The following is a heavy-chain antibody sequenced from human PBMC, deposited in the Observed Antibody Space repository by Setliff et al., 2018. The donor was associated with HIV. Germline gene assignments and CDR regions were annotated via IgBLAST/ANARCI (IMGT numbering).Heavy chain of an antibody. V-gene: IGHV4-59*12. D-gene: IGHD1-7*01. CDR3: ARSAWNYPFDF. CDR2: ILYGGNT. Sequence: SETLSLTCTVSGGSISLYYWSWIRQPPGKGLEWIANILYGGNTYYNPSLKSRVTISVDTSKNHFSLKLSSVSAAATAVYYCARSAWNYPFDFWGQGTLVTVSS. J-gene: IGHJ4*02. CDR1: GGSISLYY.